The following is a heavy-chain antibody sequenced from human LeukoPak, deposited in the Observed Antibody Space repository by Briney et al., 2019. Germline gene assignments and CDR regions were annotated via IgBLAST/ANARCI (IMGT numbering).Heavy chain of an antibody. Sequence: TPSETLSLTCAVSGYSISSGYYWGWIRQPPGKGLEWIGSIYHSGSTYYNPSLKSRVTISVDTSKNQFSLKLSSVTAADTAVYYCARLSGYYDSRPPIWGQGTMVTVSS. CDR1: GYSISSGYY. V-gene: IGHV4-38-2*01. D-gene: IGHD3-22*01. CDR3: ARLSGYYDSRPPI. J-gene: IGHJ3*02. CDR2: IYHSGST.